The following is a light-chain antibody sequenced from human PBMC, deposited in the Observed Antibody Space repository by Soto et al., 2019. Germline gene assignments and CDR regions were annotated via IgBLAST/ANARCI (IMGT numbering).Light chain of an antibody. CDR1: SSDVGGYNY. CDR2: DVS. V-gene: IGLV2-11*01. J-gene: IGLJ2*01. CDR3: CSYAGSYTVV. Sequence: QSVLTQPRSVSGSPGQSVTISCTGTSSDVGGYNYVSWYQQHPGKSPKLMIYDVSKRPSGVPDRFSGSKSGNTASLTISGLQAEDEDDYYCCSYAGSYTVVFGGGTQLTVL.